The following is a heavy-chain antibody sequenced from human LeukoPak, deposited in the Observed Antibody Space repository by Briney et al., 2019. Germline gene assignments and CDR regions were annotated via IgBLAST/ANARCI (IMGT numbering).Heavy chain of an antibody. CDR2: IYYSGST. J-gene: IGHJ4*02. Sequence: SETLSLTCTVSGGSISSSSYYWGWLRQPPGKGLEWIGSIYYSGSTYYNPSLKSRVTISVDTSKNQFSLKLSSVTAADTAVYYCARIKVPWYSSSWYDWGQGTLVTVSS. CDR3: ARIKVPWYSSSWYD. D-gene: IGHD6-13*01. V-gene: IGHV4-39*07. CDR1: GGSISSSSYY.